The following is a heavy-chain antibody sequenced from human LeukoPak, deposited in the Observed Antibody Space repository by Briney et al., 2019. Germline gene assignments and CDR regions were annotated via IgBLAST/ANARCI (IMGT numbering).Heavy chain of an antibody. CDR3: ARGVGYGDSFDAFDI. CDR2: IYYSGST. Sequence: SETLSLTCAVSGGSISSYYWSWIRQPPGKGLEWIGYIYYSGSTNYNPSLKSRVTISVDTSKNQFSLKLSSVTAADTAVYYCARGVGYGDSFDAFDIWGQGTMVTVSS. V-gene: IGHV4-59*01. J-gene: IGHJ3*02. CDR1: GGSISSYY. D-gene: IGHD4-17*01.